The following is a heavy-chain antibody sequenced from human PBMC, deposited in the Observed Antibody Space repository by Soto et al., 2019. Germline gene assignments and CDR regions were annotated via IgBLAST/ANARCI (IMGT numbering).Heavy chain of an antibody. D-gene: IGHD1-26*01. Sequence: EVQLVESGGGLVKHGGSLRLSCAASGFTFSSYSMNWVRQAPGKGLEWVSSISSSRSYIYYADSVKGLFTISRDNAKNSLYLQMNSLRAEDTAVYYGARRSPRWAGFSDYWGQGTLVTFSS. J-gene: IGHJ4*02. CDR1: GFTFSSYS. V-gene: IGHV3-21*01. CDR3: ARRSPRWAGFSDY. CDR2: ISSSRSYI.